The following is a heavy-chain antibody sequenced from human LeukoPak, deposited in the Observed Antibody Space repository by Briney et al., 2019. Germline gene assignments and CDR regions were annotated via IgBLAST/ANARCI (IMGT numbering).Heavy chain of an antibody. D-gene: IGHD3-16*02. Sequence: PSETLSLTCTVSGASISSGDYYWGWIRRPPGKALEWIGYIYNTGSTGYNPSLKSRITMSIDTSKNQFSLRLNSVTAADTAIYYCASARYGQRIFDYWGQGNLVTVST. CDR2: IYNTGST. J-gene: IGHJ4*02. V-gene: IGHV4-30-4*01. CDR1: GASISSGDYY. CDR3: ASARYGQRIFDY.